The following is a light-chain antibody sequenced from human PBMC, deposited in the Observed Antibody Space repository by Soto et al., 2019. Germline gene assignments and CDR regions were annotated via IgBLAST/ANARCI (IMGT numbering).Light chain of an antibody. CDR3: HQLGSSPWT. CDR1: QSLSGSS. Sequence: EMVLTQSPGTLSLSPGESATLFCRASQSLSGSSLAWYQQKPDQAPRLLIYYASTRATGIPDRFSGSGSGTDFSLAISRLEPEDLSVYYCHQLGSSPWTFDQGTKVEI. J-gene: IGKJ1*01. CDR2: YAS. V-gene: IGKV3-20*01.